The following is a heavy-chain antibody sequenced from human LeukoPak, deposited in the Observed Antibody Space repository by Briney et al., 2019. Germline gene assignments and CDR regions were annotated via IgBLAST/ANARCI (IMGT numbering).Heavy chain of an antibody. V-gene: IGHV4-4*09. D-gene: IGHD2-15*01. CDR3: AGRGHRYSRD. CDR2: ISDSGVT. J-gene: IGHJ1*01. CDR1: GDSVSSGY. Sequence: PSGTLSLTCTVSGDSVSSGYWTWIRQSPGKGLEWIGHISDSGVTDYNPSLKSRLTISVDTSSNHFSLNPRSVTAADTAVYYCAGRGHRYSRDWGQGILVTVSS.